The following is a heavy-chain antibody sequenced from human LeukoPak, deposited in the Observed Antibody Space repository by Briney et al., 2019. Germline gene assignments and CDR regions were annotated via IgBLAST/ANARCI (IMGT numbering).Heavy chain of an antibody. J-gene: IGHJ4*02. V-gene: IGHV4-38-2*02. CDR2: INHTGST. CDR1: GYSISSGYY. D-gene: IGHD3-10*01. CDR3: ATLAYDNSGSYYFDS. Sequence: SETLSLTCTVSGYSISSGYYWGWLRQPPGTGLEWIGSINHTGSTYYGPTLKSRVSISVDTSKNQFSLKLTSVTAADTAIYYCATLAYDNSGSYYFDSWGQGTQVTVSS.